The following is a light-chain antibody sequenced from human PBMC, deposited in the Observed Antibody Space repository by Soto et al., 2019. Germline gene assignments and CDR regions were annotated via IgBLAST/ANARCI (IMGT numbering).Light chain of an antibody. CDR3: QQSYRTPRT. Sequence: DIQMTQSPSSLSASVGDRVTITCRASQTISNYLNWYQQKPGKAPKLLIYAASSLQSGVPSRFSGSGYGTDFTLTISSLHPEDSATYYCQQSYRTPRTFGQGTKLEIK. V-gene: IGKV1-39*01. CDR1: QTISNY. J-gene: IGKJ2*01. CDR2: AAS.